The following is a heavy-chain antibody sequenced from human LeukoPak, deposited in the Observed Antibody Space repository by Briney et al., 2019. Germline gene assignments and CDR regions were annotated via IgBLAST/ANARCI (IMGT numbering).Heavy chain of an antibody. V-gene: IGHV3-21*01. CDR2: FSSSSSYI. CDR3: ARDGDIVVVPAAIGFDY. Sequence: PGGPLSPSCQASESTFISNTMNWARQAPGKGLEWVPSFSSSSSYIYYADSMKGRFTISRDNAKNSLYLQMNSLRAEDTAVYYCARDGDIVVVPAAIGFDYWGQGTLVTVSS. J-gene: IGHJ4*02. CDR1: ESTFISNT. D-gene: IGHD2-2*02.